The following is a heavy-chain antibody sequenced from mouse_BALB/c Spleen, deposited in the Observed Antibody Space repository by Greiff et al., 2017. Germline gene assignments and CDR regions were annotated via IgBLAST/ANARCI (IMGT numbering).Heavy chain of an antibody. Sequence: EVQVVESGGGLVKPGGSLKLSCAASGFTFSSYTMSWVRQTPEKRLEWVATISSGGSYTYYPDSVKGRFTISRDNAKNTLYLQMSSLKSEDTAMYYCARHGSTMITTRYAMDYWGQGTSVTVSS. CDR3: ARHGSTMITTRYAMDY. J-gene: IGHJ4*01. CDR2: ISSGGSYT. CDR1: GFTFSSYT. D-gene: IGHD2-4*01. V-gene: IGHV5-9-3*01.